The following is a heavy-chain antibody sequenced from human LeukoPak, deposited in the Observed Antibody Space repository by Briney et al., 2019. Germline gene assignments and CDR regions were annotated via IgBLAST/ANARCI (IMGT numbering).Heavy chain of an antibody. J-gene: IGHJ4*02. Sequence: GASVKVSCKASGYTFTGYYMHWVRQAPGQGLEWMGWINPNSGGTNYAQKFQGRVTMTRDTSISTAYMELSRLRSDDTAVYYCARSPVPTYYYVSSGHWPYYFDYWGQGTLVTVSS. V-gene: IGHV1-2*02. CDR1: GYTFTGYY. CDR2: INPNSGGT. D-gene: IGHD3-22*01. CDR3: ARSPVPTYYYVSSGHWPYYFDY.